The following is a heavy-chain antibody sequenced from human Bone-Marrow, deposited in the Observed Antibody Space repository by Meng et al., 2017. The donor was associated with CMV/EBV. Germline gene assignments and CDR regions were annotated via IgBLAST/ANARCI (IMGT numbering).Heavy chain of an antibody. CDR3: ARGPSAIFGVVISY. V-gene: IGHV3-11*04. D-gene: IGHD3-3*01. J-gene: IGHJ4*02. CDR2: ISSSGDSK. Sequence: GESLKISCVASGFTFSDYSMSWVRQAPGKGLEWISYISSSGDSKYYADSVKGRFTISRDNAKNSLYLQMNSLRAEDTAVYYCARGPSAIFGVVISYWGQGTLVTVSS. CDR1: GFTFSDYS.